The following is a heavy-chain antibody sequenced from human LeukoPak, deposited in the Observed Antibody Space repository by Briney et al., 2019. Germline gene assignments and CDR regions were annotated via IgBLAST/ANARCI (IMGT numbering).Heavy chain of an antibody. CDR1: GFSFSSYG. V-gene: IGHV3-33*01. CDR3: ARGSNSGYSIDY. Sequence: GGSLRLSCAVSGFSFSSYGMHWVRQAPGKGLEWVAAIWYDGSNENYADSVKGRFTISRDNSKNTLYLQMNSLRAEDTAVYFCARGSNSGYSIDYWGQGTLATVSS. D-gene: IGHD3-22*01. J-gene: IGHJ4*02. CDR2: IWYDGSNE.